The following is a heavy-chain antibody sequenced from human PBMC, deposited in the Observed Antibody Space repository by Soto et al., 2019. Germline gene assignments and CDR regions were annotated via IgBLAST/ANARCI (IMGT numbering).Heavy chain of an antibody. CDR1: GFTFSSYG. Sequence: PGGSLRLSCAASGFTFSSYGMHWVRQAPGKGLEWVAVISYDGSNKYYADSVKGRFTISRDNSKNTLYLQMNSLRAEDTAVYYCAKDVSDYYYYGMEVWGQGTTVTVS. J-gene: IGHJ6*02. V-gene: IGHV3-30*18. CDR2: ISYDGSNK. CDR3: AKDVSDYYYYGMEV.